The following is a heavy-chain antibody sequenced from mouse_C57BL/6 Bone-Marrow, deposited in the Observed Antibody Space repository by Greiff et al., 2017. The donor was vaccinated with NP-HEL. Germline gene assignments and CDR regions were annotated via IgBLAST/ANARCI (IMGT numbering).Heavy chain of an antibody. CDR3: ARHFYYYGSSWDAMDY. J-gene: IGHJ4*01. Sequence: EVMLVESGGGLVQPGGSLKLSCAASGFTFSDYYMYWVRQTPEKRLEWVAYISNGGGSTYYPDTVKGRFTISRDNAKNTLYLQRSRLKSEDTAMYYCARHFYYYGSSWDAMDYWGQGTSVTVSS. CDR2: ISNGGGST. D-gene: IGHD1-1*01. V-gene: IGHV5-12*01. CDR1: GFTFSDYY.